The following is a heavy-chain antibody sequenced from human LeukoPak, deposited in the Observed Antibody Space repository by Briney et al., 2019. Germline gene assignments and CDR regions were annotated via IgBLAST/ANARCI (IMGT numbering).Heavy chain of an antibody. J-gene: IGHJ4*02. D-gene: IGHD3-22*01. Sequence: GSVKVSCKASGYTFTAYYIHWVRQAPGQGLEWMGWFNTNSGGTNYAQEFQGRVTMTRDTSISTAYMELSRLRSDDTAVYYCAREYYFDNSGYYGVGDYWGQGTLVTASS. CDR3: AREYYFDNSGYYGVGDY. CDR2: FNTNSGGT. CDR1: GYTFTAYY. V-gene: IGHV1-2*02.